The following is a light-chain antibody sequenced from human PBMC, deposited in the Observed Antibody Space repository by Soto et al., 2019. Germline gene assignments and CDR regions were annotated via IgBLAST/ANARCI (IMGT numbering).Light chain of an antibody. Sequence: IQMTQSPSSLSASVGDRVTITCRASQSISSYLNWYQQKPVKAPKLLTYAASSLQSGVPSRFSGSGSGTDFTLTISSLQPEDFATYYCQQSYSTPDTFGQGTKLEIK. CDR1: QSISSY. J-gene: IGKJ2*01. V-gene: IGKV1-39*01. CDR3: QQSYSTPDT. CDR2: AAS.